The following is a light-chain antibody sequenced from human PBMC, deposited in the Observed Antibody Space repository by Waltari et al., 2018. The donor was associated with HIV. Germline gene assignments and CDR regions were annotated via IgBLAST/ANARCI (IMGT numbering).Light chain of an antibody. Sequence: TQPPSASWSPGQGLPISCSGTTPNTGQNTLNGYQQFPGTAPKLLIYSNNQRPSGVPDRFSGSKSGTSASLAITGLQSEDDTDYYCAAWDDSLNAVVFGGGTKLTVL. J-gene: IGLJ2*01. CDR2: SNN. CDR1: TPNTGQNT. CDR3: AAWDDSLNAVV. V-gene: IGLV1-44*01.